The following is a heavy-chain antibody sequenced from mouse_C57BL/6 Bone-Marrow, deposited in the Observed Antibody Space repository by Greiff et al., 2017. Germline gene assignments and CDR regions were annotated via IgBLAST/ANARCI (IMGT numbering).Heavy chain of an antibody. D-gene: IGHD2-10*01. CDR1: GYTFTSYW. CDR3: ATYYGAY. CDR2: IDPSDSYT. V-gene: IGHV1-69*01. Sequence: VKLQQPGAELVMPGASVKLSCKASGYTFTSYWMHWVKQRPGQGLEWIGEIDPSDSYTNYNQKFKGKSTLTVDTSSSTAYMQLSSLTSEDSAVYYCATYYGAYWGQGTTLTVSS. J-gene: IGHJ2*01.